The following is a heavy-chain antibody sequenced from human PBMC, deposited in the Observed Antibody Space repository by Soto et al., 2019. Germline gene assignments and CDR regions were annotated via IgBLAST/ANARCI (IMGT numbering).Heavy chain of an antibody. D-gene: IGHD4-17*01. CDR2: ISSNGDST. CDR1: GFTFSMFS. J-gene: IGHJ5*02. CDR3: VHPRSTVQIPPT. V-gene: IGHV3-64D*06. Sequence: LRLSCSASGFTFSMFSMHWARQAPGKGLEYVSGISSNGDSTYYADSVKGRFTIYRDNSKNTLYLQMSSLRAVDTAVYYCVHPRSTVQIPPTWGQGTRVTVSA.